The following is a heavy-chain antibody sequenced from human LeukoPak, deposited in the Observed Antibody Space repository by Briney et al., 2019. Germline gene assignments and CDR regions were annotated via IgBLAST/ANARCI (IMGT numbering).Heavy chain of an antibody. J-gene: IGHJ5*02. D-gene: IGHD2-2*01. CDR2: IKQDGSEK. CDR1: GFTFSSYW. Sequence: GGSLRLSCAASGFTFSSYWMSWVRQAPGKGLEWVANIKQDGSEKYYVDSVKGRFIISRDNAKNSLYLQMNSLRAEDTAVYYCARDDCSSISCYHNWFDPWGQGTLVTVSS. CDR3: ARDDCSSISCYHNWFDP. V-gene: IGHV3-7*01.